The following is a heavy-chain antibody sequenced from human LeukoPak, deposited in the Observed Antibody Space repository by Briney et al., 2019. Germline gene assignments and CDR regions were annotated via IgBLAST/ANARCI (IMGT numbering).Heavy chain of an antibody. CDR1: GFTFDDYA. Sequence: AGGFLRLSCAASGFTFDDYAMHWVRQAPGKGLEWASGISWNSGSIGYADSVKGRFTISRDNAKNSLYLQMNSLRAEDTALYYCAKDRTYNCGGDCGYFDYWGQGTLVTVSS. V-gene: IGHV3-9*01. J-gene: IGHJ4*02. CDR3: AKDRTYNCGGDCGYFDY. D-gene: IGHD2-21*02. CDR2: ISWNSGSI.